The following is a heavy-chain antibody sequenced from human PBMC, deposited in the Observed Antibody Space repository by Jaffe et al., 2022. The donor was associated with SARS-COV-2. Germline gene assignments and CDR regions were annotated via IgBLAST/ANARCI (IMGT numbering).Heavy chain of an antibody. J-gene: IGHJ6*02. CDR2: ISGSGGST. V-gene: IGHV3-23*01. D-gene: IGHD6-13*01. CDR1: GFTFSSYA. Sequence: EVQLLESGGGLVQPGGSLRLSCAASGFTFSSYAMSWVRQAPGKGLEWVSAISGSGGSTYYADSVKGRFTISRDNSKNTLYLQMNSLRAEDTAVYYCAKWGGGAAASYTSSYYYYGMDVWGQGTTVTVSS. CDR3: AKWGGGAAASYTSSYYYYGMDV.